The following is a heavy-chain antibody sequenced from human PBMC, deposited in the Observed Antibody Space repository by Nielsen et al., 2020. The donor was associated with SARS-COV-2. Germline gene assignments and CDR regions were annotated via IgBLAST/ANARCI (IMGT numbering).Heavy chain of an antibody. V-gene: IGHV3-66*01. D-gene: IGHD7-27*01. J-gene: IGHJ6*02. CDR3: ARDNWGRMDV. Sequence: LKLSCAATGFTVSSNYMSWVRQAAGKGLEWVSVIYTDGSASYADSMKGRFTVSRDNSKNTVYLQMNSLRAEDTAVYYCARDNWGRMDVWGQGTTVTVSS. CDR1: GFTVSSNY. CDR2: IYTDGSA.